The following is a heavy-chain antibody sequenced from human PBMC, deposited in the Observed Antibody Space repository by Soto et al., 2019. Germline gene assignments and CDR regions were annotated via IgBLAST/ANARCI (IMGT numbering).Heavy chain of an antibody. Sequence: ASVKVSCKVYGKTLCEVSIHWMRQDPGMGLQWMGGFEPEDGDIVQAEMFQGRVTMTEQASTDTVYLEMNSLKFEDTAVYYCATQALMSSHPGVGATCFDHWGRGTLGT. CDR3: ATQALMSSHPGVGATCFDH. CDR2: FEPEDGDI. J-gene: IGHJ4*02. V-gene: IGHV1-24*01. D-gene: IGHD3-3*01. CDR1: GKTLCEVS.